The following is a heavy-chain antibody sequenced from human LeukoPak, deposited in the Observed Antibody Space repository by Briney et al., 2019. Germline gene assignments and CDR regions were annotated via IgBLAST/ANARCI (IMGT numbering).Heavy chain of an antibody. J-gene: IGHJ5*02. V-gene: IGHV3-30-3*01. D-gene: IGHD3-3*01. Sequence: LTGGSLRLSCAASGFTFSSYAMHWVRQAPGKGLEWVAVISYDGSNKYYADSVKGRFTISRDNSKNTLYLQMNSLRAEDTAVYYCARGRGSVFGASEGSENWFDPWGQGTLVTVSS. CDR3: ARGRGSVFGASEGSENWFDP. CDR1: GFTFSSYA. CDR2: ISYDGSNK.